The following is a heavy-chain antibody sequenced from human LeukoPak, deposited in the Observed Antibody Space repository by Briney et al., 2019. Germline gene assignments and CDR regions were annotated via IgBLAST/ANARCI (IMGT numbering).Heavy chain of an antibody. V-gene: IGHV3-20*04. CDR2: INWNSGSI. CDR3: ESDAGCRSSSDCNSIDY. CDR1: GFTFVNIG. Sequence: GGSLSLSCTTSGFTFVNIGTACVRQRPGKGLEWVSNINWNSGSIGYADSVKGRFTVSRDNAKNSLYLQMNSLRAEDTALYYCESDAGCRSSSDCNSIDYWGQGILVTVSS. D-gene: IGHD2-2*01. J-gene: IGHJ4*02.